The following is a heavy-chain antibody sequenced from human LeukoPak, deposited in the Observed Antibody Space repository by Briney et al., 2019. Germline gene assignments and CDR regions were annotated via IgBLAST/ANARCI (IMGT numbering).Heavy chain of an antibody. V-gene: IGHV3-53*01. CDR3: ARDPSSWYYYYMDV. D-gene: IGHD6-13*01. CDR1: GFIVSSNY. Sequence: PGGSLRLSCAASGFIVSSNYMSWVRQAPGKGLEWVSEIYSDGSRYYAASVKGRFSISRDNAKNSLYLQMNSLRAEDTAVYYCARDPSSWYYYYMDVWGKGTTVTVSS. CDR2: IYSDGSR. J-gene: IGHJ6*03.